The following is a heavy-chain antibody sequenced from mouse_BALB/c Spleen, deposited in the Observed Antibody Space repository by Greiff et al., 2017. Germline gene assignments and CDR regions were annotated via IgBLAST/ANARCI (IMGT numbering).Heavy chain of an antibody. CDR2: IYPGSGNT. CDR1: GYTFTDYY. D-gene: IGHD2-3*01. V-gene: IGHV1-77*01. J-gene: IGHJ2*01. Sequence: QVQLQQSGAELARPGASVKLSCKASGYTFTDYYINWVKQRTGQGLEWIGEIYPGSGNTYYNEKFKGKATLTADKSSSTAYMQLSSLTSEDSAVYFCARRMWGYLYYFVYWGQGTTLTVSS. CDR3: ARRMWGYLYYFVY.